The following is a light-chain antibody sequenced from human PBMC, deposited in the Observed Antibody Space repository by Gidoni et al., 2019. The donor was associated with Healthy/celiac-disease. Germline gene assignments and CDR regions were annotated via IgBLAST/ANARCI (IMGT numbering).Light chain of an antibody. CDR2: AAS. Sequence: EIQMTQSPSSLSASVGDRVTITCRASQSISSYLNWYQQKPGKAPKLLIYAASSLQSGVPSRFSGSGSWTDFTLTICSLQPEDFATYYCQQSYSTPFTFGPGTKVDIK. CDR1: QSISSY. CDR3: QQSYSTPFT. V-gene: IGKV1-39*01. J-gene: IGKJ3*01.